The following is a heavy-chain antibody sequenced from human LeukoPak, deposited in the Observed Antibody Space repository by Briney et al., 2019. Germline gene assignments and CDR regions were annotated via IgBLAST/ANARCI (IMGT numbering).Heavy chain of an antibody. CDR2: IYTSGST. V-gene: IGHV4-4*07. Sequence: PSETLTLTCTASGGTISSYYRSWIRQPPGKGLEWIARIYTSGSTNYNPSLKSRVTMSVGTSKNQFSLKLSSVTAADTAVYYCARDQWKQWLVVNWFDPWGQGTLVTVSS. J-gene: IGHJ5*02. CDR3: ARDQWKQWLVVNWFDP. D-gene: IGHD6-19*01. CDR1: GGTISSYY.